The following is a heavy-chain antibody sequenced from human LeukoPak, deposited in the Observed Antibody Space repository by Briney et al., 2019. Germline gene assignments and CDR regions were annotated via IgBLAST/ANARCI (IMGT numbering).Heavy chain of an antibody. CDR3: ARQWVSSDYQVFDY. Sequence: GASVTVSCKASGYTFTGYYMHWLRQAPGQGLEWMGWINPNSGGTNYAQKFQGRVTMTRDTSISTAYMELSRLRSDDTAVYYCARQWVSSDYQVFDYWGQGTLVTVSS. J-gene: IGHJ4*02. CDR2: INPNSGGT. D-gene: IGHD3-22*01. CDR1: GYTFTGYY. V-gene: IGHV1-2*02.